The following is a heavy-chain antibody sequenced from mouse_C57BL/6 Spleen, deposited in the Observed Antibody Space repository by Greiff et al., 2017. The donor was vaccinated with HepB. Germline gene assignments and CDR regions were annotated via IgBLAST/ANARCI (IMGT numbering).Heavy chain of an antibody. V-gene: IGHV1-82*01. J-gene: IGHJ2*01. CDR3: ARWGITTVVATDYFDY. CDR2: IYPGDGDT. CDR1: GYAFSSSW. Sequence: QVQLQQSGPELVKPGASVKISCKASGYAFSSSWMNWVKQRPGKGLEWIGRIYPGDGDTNYNGKFKGKATLTADKSSSTAYMQLSSLTSEDSAVYFCARWGITTVVATDYFDYWGQGTTLTVSS. D-gene: IGHD1-1*01.